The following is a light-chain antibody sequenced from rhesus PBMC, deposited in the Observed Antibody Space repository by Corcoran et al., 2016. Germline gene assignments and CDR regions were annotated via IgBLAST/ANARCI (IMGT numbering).Light chain of an antibody. V-gene: IGKV1-21*01. CDR2: EAS. J-gene: IGKJ2*01. CDR3: QHYYSTPYS. Sequence: DIQMTQSPSSLSASVGDRVTITCRASQGITNDVAWYQQKPGETPKLLIYEASSLQSGIPSRFRGIGSGTDFTLTLDSLQPEDFATYYCQHYYSTPYSFGQGTKVEIK. CDR1: QGITND.